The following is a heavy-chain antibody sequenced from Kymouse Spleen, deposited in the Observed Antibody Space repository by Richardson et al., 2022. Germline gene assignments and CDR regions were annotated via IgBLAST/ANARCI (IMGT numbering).Heavy chain of an antibody. CDR2: INHSGST. Sequence: QVQLQQWGAGLLKPSETLSLTCAVYGGSFSGYYWSWIRQPPGKGLEWIGEINHSGSTNYNPSLKSRVTISVDTSKNQFSLKLSSVTAADTAVYYCASLYSSSSPYYYYYGMDVWGQGTTVTVSS. V-gene: IGHV4-34*01. D-gene: IGHD6-13*01. CDR3: ASLYSSSSPYYYYYGMDV. CDR1: GGSFSGYY. J-gene: IGHJ6*02.